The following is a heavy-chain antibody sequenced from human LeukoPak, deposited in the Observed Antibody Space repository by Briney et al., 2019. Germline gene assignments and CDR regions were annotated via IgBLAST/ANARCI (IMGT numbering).Heavy chain of an antibody. CDR3: ARTDGYKTVDY. CDR2: INPSGGST. Sequence: ASVKVSRKASGYTFTSYYVHWVRQAPGQGLEWMGIINPSGGSTSYAQKFQGRVTMTRDTSTSTVYMELSSLRSEDTAVYYCARTDGYKTVDYWGQGTLVTVSS. D-gene: IGHD5-24*01. CDR1: GYTFTSYY. J-gene: IGHJ4*02. V-gene: IGHV1-46*01.